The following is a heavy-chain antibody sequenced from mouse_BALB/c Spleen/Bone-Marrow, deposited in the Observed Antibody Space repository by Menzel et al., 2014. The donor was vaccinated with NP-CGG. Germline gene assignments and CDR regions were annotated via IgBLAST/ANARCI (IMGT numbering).Heavy chain of an antibody. D-gene: IGHD1-2*01. CDR1: GFDFSRYW. Sequence: EVKLLESGGGLVQPGGSLKLSCAASGFDFSRYWMSWVRQAPGKGLEWIGEINPDSSTINYTPSLKDKFIISRDNAKNTLYLQMSKMRSEDTALYYCARRGYYGRFAYWGQGTLVTVSA. CDR3: ARRGYYGRFAY. V-gene: IGHV4-1*02. CDR2: INPDSSTI. J-gene: IGHJ3*01.